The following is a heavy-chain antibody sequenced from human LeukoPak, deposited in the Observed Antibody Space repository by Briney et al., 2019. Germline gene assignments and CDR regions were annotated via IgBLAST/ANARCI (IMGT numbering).Heavy chain of an antibody. CDR1: GFTLSTYW. V-gene: IGHV3-7*01. D-gene: IGHD3-16*01. J-gene: IGHJ4*02. CDR3: ASWGAGGNS. Sequence: PGGSLRLSCKASGFTLSTYWMNWVRQVPGKGLDWVANINPDGSGKRYVDSVKGRFTIARDNADNSLSLQMNSLRAEDTAVYYCASWGAGGNSWGQGTLVTVSS. CDR2: INPDGSGK.